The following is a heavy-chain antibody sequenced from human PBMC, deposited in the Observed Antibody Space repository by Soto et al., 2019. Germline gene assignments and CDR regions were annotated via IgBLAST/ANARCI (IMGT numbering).Heavy chain of an antibody. Sequence: GGSLRLSCAASGFTFSSYWMSWVRQAPGKGLEWVANIKQDGSEKYYVDSVKGRFTISRDNAKNSLYLQMNSLRAEDTAVYYCAREAVPAAMPIYYYYYGMDVWGQGTTVTVS. J-gene: IGHJ6*02. D-gene: IGHD2-2*01. V-gene: IGHV3-7*03. CDR2: IKQDGSEK. CDR3: AREAVPAAMPIYYYYYGMDV. CDR1: GFTFSSYW.